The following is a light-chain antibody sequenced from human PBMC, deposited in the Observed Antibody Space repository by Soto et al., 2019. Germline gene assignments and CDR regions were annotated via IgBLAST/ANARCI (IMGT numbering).Light chain of an antibody. V-gene: IGLV1-40*01. Sequence: QAVVTQPPSVSGAPGQRVTISCTGSNSNIGAGYDVHWYQQLPGTAPKLLIYGNNNRPSGVPDRFSGSKSVTSASLAITGLQTEDEADYYCQSYDSSLGGYWVFGGGTKVTVL. CDR2: GNN. CDR1: NSNIGAGYD. J-gene: IGLJ3*02. CDR3: QSYDSSLGGYWV.